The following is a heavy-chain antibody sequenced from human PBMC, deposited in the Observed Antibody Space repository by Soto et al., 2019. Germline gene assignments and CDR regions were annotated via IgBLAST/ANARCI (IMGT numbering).Heavy chain of an antibody. CDR1: GGSIGGYY. D-gene: IGHD3-9*01. J-gene: IGHJ4*02. V-gene: IGHV4-59*01. CDR3: ARVRERLQYIDWFSHFDQ. CDR2: IYYSGSS. Sequence: QVQLQESGPGLVQPSETLSLTCTVSGGSIGGYYWGWIRQPPGKGLEWIGYIYYSGSSKYNPSLKSRVAMSADTSKNQLSLKLRSVTAADTAVYYCARVRERLQYIDWFSHFDQWGQGTLVPVSS.